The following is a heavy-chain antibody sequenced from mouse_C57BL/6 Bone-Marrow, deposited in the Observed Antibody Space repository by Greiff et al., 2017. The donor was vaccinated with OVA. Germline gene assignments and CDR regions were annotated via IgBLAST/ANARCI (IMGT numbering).Heavy chain of an antibody. Sequence: QVQLKQPGAELVKPGASVKVSCKASGYTFTSYWMHWVKQRPGQGLEWIGRIHPSDSDTNYNQKFKGKATLTVDKSSSTAYMQLSSLTSEDSAVYYCAMRTYYSNYVYFDYWGQGTTLTVSS. CDR3: AMRTYYSNYVYFDY. V-gene: IGHV1-74*01. CDR2: IHPSDSDT. CDR1: GYTFTSYW. J-gene: IGHJ2*01. D-gene: IGHD2-5*01.